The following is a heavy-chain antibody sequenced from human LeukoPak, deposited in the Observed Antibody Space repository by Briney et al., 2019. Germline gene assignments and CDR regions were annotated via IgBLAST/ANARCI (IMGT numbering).Heavy chain of an antibody. CDR2: INPNSGGT. J-gene: IGHJ5*02. V-gene: IGHV1-2*02. D-gene: IGHD3-22*01. CDR1: GYTFTGYY. CDR3: AKDELDYYDSSGYSNWFDP. Sequence: ASVKVSCKASGYTFTGYYMHWVRQAPGQGLEWMGWINPNSGGTNYAQKLQGRVTMTTDTSTSTAYMELRSLRSDDTAVYYCAKDELDYYDSSGYSNWFDPWGQGTLVTVSS.